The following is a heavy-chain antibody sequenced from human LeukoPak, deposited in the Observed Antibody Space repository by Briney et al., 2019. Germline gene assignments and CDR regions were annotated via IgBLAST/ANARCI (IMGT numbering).Heavy chain of an antibody. CDR3: AKDMGGSCCNPDAFDI. Sequence: PGRSLRLSCAASGFTFDDYAMHWVRQAPGKGLEWVSGISWNSGSIGYADSVKGRFTISRDNAKNSLYLQMNSLRAEDTALYYCAKDMGGSCCNPDAFDIWGQGTMVTVSS. V-gene: IGHV3-9*01. CDR1: GFTFDDYA. CDR2: ISWNSGSI. J-gene: IGHJ3*02. D-gene: IGHD2-15*01.